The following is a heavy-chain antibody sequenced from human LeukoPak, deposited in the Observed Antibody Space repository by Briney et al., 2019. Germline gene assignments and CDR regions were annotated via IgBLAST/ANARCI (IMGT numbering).Heavy chain of an antibody. CDR2: IYYSGST. V-gene: IGHV4-59*08. Sequence: PSDTLSLTCTVSGGSMSSYYWSWIRQPPGKGLEWIGYIYYSGSTKYNPSLKSRVTISVDTSKNQFSLKLSSVTAADTAVYYCARGARAGYNLEPFDYWGQGTLVTVSS. D-gene: IGHD5-24*01. CDR3: ARGARAGYNLEPFDY. J-gene: IGHJ4*02. CDR1: GGSMSSYY.